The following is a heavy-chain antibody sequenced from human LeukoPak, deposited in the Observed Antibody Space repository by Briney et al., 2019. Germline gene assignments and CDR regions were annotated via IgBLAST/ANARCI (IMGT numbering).Heavy chain of an antibody. CDR2: MNPNSGNT. J-gene: IGHJ4*02. Sequence: ASVKVSCKASGYTFTSYDINWVRQATGQELEWMGWMNPNSGNTGYAQKFQGRVTMTRNTSISTAYMELSSLRSEDTAVYYCARGPYASRYSGSYYWGQGTLVTVSS. CDR1: GYTFTSYD. CDR3: ARGPYASRYSGSYY. D-gene: IGHD1-26*01. V-gene: IGHV1-8*01.